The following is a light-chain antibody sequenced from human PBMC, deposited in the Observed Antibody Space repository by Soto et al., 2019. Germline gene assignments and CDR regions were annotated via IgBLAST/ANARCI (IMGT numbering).Light chain of an antibody. V-gene: IGLV2-14*01. J-gene: IGLJ2*01. CDR2: EVT. CDR3: SSYTSSSTLVV. CDR1: SSDVGGYNY. Sequence: QSALTQPASVSGSPGQSITISCTGTSSDVGGYNYVSWYQQHPGKAPKVMIYEVTNRPPGVSHRFSGSKSGNTASLTISGLQAEDEGDYCCSSYTSSSTLVVFGGGTKVTVL.